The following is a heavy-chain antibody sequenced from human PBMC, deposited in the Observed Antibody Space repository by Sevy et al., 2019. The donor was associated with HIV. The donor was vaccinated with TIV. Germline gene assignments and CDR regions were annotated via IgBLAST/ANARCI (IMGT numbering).Heavy chain of an antibody. D-gene: IGHD6-6*01. J-gene: IGHJ5*02. CDR2: ISYDGSNK. Sequence: GGSLRLSCAASGFTFSSYGMHWVRQAPGKGLEWVAVISYDGSNKYYADSVKGRFTIPRDNSKNTLYLQMNSLRAEDTAVYYCAKDRTPYSSSSIAWFDPWGQGTLVTVSS. V-gene: IGHV3-30*18. CDR1: GFTFSSYG. CDR3: AKDRTPYSSSSIAWFDP.